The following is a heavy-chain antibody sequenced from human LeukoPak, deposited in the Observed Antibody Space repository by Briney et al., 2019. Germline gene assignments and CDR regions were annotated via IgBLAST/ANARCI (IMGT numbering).Heavy chain of an antibody. V-gene: IGHV4-4*07. D-gene: IGHD5-24*01. CDR3: ARDSAEMATSDDALDI. CDR2: MYTSGST. J-gene: IGHJ3*02. Sequence: PSETLSLTCTVSGASISSDYWSWIRQTAGKGLEWIGRMYTSGSTTYNPSLRGRVSMSVDTSKNQLSLRMYSVTAADTAVYYCARDSAEMATSDDALDIWGQGTMVTVSS. CDR1: GASISSDY.